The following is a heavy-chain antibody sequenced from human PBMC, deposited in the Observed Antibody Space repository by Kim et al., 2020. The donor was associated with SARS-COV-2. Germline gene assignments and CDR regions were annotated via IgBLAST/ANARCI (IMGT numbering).Heavy chain of an antibody. CDR3: AGQEWLPTGSFDY. V-gene: IGHV3-33*01. D-gene: IGHD6-19*01. J-gene: IGHJ4*02. Sequence: YADSVKGRFPISRDNSKNTLYLQMNSLRAEDTAVYYCAGQEWLPTGSFDYWGQGTLVTVSS.